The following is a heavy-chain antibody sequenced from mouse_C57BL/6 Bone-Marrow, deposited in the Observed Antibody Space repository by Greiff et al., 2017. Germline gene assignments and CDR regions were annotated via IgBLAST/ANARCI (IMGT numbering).Heavy chain of an antibody. CDR2: IRNKANNHAT. V-gene: IGHV6-6*01. CDR3: TRRLWYSNYVFAY. J-gene: IGHJ3*01. Sequence: EVKVEESGGGLVQPGGSMKLSCAASGFTFSDAWMDWVRQSPEKGLEWVAEIRNKANNHATYYAESVKGRFTISRDDYKSSVYLQMNSLRAEDTGSYYCTRRLWYSNYVFAYWGQGTLVTVAA. D-gene: IGHD2-5*01. CDR1: GFTFSDAW.